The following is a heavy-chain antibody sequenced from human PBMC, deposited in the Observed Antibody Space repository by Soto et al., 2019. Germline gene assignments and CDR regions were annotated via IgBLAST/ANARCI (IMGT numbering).Heavy chain of an antibody. V-gene: IGHV1-2*02. D-gene: IGHD2-21*02. Sequence: GASVKVSCKASGGTFSSYAISWVRQAPGQGLEWMGWINPNSGGTNYAQKFQGRVTMTRDTSISTAYMELSNLRSADTGVYYCARAPILVSVTLHENYFDSWGQGTLVTVSS. CDR1: GGTFSSYA. CDR2: INPNSGGT. CDR3: ARAPILVSVTLHENYFDS. J-gene: IGHJ4*02.